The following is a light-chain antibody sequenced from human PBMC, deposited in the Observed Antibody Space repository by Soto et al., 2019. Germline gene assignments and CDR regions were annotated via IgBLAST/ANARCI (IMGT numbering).Light chain of an antibody. Sequence: QSALTQPHSVSGSPGQSVTISCTGTSSDVGGYNYVSWYQHHPGKAPKLIIYDVSERPSGVPDRFSGSKSGNTGNTASLTISGLQAEDEADSYCCSYAGSYTHVFGSGTKVTVL. V-gene: IGLV2-11*01. J-gene: IGLJ1*01. CDR3: CSYAGSYTHV. CDR1: SSDVGGYNY. CDR2: DVS.